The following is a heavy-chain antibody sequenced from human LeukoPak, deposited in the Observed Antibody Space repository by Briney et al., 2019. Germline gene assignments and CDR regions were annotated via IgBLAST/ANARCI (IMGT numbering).Heavy chain of an antibody. Sequence: GGSLRLSCAASGFTFDDYGMSWVRQAPGKGLEWVSGINWNGGSTGYADSVKGRFTISRDNAKNSLYLQMNSLRAEDTAVYYCAKGGYSSSWYLTGDNWFDPWGQGTLVTVSS. V-gene: IGHV3-20*04. CDR2: INWNGGST. CDR3: AKGGYSSSWYLTGDNWFDP. D-gene: IGHD6-13*01. CDR1: GFTFDDYG. J-gene: IGHJ5*02.